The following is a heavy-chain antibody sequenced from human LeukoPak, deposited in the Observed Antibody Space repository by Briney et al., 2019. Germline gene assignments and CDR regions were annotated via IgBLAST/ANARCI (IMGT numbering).Heavy chain of an antibody. V-gene: IGHV3-30*03. CDR2: ISSDRTNK. J-gene: IGHJ1*01. CDR3: GTEGGARGVDTVRYEY. D-gene: IGHD2-8*02. Sequence: GTSLRLSCAASGFTFSGFGMHWVRQAPGKGLQWVAVISSDRTNKFYADSVAGRLTISRDNSKNTLYLQMTSLRPEDTAVYFCGTEGGARGVDTVRYEYWGQGTLVTVSS. CDR1: GFTFSGFG.